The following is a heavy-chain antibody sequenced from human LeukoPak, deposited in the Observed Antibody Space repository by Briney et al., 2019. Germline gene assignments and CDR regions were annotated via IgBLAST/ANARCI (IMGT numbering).Heavy chain of an antibody. V-gene: IGHV1-69*05. CDR1: GGTFSSYA. D-gene: IGHD3-10*01. J-gene: IGHJ3*02. Sequence: SVKVSCKASGGTFSSYAISWVRQAPGQGLEWMGGIIPIFGTANYAQKFQGRVTITTDESTSTAYMELSSLRSEDTAVYYCARAYYYGSGERIDAFDIWDQGTMVTVSS. CDR3: ARAYYYGSGERIDAFDI. CDR2: IIPIFGTA.